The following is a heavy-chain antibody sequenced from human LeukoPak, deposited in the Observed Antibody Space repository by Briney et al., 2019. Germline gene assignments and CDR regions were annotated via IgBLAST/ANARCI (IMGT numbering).Heavy chain of an antibody. J-gene: IGHJ4*02. V-gene: IGHV5-51*01. D-gene: IGHD7-27*01. CDR1: GYSFTTYW. Sequence: GESLKISCKGSGYSFTTYWIGWVRQMPGKGLEWMGIIYPGDSDTRYSPSFQGQVTISADKSVSTAYLQWSSLKASDTAMYYCARHPSLTGSPFDYWGQGTLVTVSS. CDR2: IYPGDSDT. CDR3: ARHPSLTGSPFDY.